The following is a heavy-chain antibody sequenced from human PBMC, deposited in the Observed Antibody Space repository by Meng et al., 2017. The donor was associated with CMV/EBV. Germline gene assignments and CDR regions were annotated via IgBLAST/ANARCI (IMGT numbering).Heavy chain of an antibody. V-gene: IGHV3-30-3*01. J-gene: IGHJ5*02. CDR2: ISYDGSNK. D-gene: IGHD6-13*01. CDR3: ARTASYSSSWPNWFDP. Sequence: GESLKISCAASGFTFSSYAMHWVRQAPGKGLEWVAVISYDGSNKYYADSVKGRFTISRDNSKNTLYLQMNSLRAEDTAMYYCARTASYSSSWPNWFDPWGQGTLVTVSS. CDR1: GFTFSSYA.